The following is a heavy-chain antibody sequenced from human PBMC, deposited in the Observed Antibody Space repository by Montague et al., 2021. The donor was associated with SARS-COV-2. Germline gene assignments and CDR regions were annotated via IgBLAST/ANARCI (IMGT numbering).Heavy chain of an antibody. CDR3: ARESLHLTGYYNDYFDY. V-gene: IGHV4-61*02. CDR1: GGSISSGSYY. Sequence: TLSLTCTVSGGSISSGSYYWNWIRQPAGKGLEWIGRIYTSGSTNYNPSLKSRVTISEDTSKNQFSLKLSSVTAADTAVYYCARESLHLTGYYNDYFDYWGQGTLVTVSS. J-gene: IGHJ4*02. D-gene: IGHD3-9*01. CDR2: IYTSGST.